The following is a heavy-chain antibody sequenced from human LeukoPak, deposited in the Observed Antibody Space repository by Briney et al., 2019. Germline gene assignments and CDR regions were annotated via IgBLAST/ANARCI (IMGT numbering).Heavy chain of an antibody. J-gene: IGHJ4*02. CDR3: ARDGPQYGSGSYYKFDY. D-gene: IGHD3-10*01. CDR1: GYTFTSYG. V-gene: IGHV1-18*01. CDR2: ISAYNGNT. Sequence: ASVKVSCKASGYTFTSYGISWVRQAPGQGLEWMGWISAYNGNTNYAQKFQGRVTMTTDTSTSTAYMELRSLRSDDTAVYYCARDGPQYGSGSYYKFDYWAREHWSPSPQ.